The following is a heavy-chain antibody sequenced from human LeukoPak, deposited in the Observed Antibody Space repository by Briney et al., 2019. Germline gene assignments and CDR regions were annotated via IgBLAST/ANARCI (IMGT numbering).Heavy chain of an antibody. CDR3: ARDRVYSGGYYYGMDV. Sequence: GGSLRLSCAASGFTFSSYAMSWVRQAPGKGLEWVSRINSDGSDTSYADSVKGRFTISRDNAKNTLYLQMNSLRAEDTAVYYCARDRVYSGGYYYGMDVWGQGTTVTVSS. CDR1: GFTFSSYA. CDR2: INSDGSDT. V-gene: IGHV3-74*01. J-gene: IGHJ6*02. D-gene: IGHD5-18*01.